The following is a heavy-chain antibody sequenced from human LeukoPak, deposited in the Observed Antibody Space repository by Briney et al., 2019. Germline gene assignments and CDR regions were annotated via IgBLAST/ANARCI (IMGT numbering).Heavy chain of an antibody. CDR1: DDSITMYY. J-gene: IGHJ5*02. V-gene: IGHV4-59*01. D-gene: IGHD6-19*01. CDR2: VDHTGST. Sequence: PSETLSLTCTVSDDSITMYYWTWIRQPPGKGLEWIGYVDHTGSTKFNPSLNGRVSISRDTSKNQFSLKLSSVTAADTAVYYCARESDSSGWYHKGDGWFDPWGQGTLVTVSS. CDR3: ARESDSSGWYHKGDGWFDP.